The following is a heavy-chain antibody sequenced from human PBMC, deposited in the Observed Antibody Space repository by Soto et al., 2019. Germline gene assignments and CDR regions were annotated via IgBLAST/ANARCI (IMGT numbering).Heavy chain of an antibody. D-gene: IGHD5-12*01. CDR3: TTAGYMESFRYYGMDV. J-gene: IGHJ6*02. CDR2: INSKTDGGTT. Sequence: PRGSLRLSCAASGFTFSSYGMHWVRQAPGTVLEWVGRINSKTDGGTTDYAAPVKGRFTILRDDSKNTLYLQMNSLKTEDTAVYYCTTAGYMESFRYYGMDVWGQGTTVTVSS. CDR1: GFTFSSYG. V-gene: IGHV3-15*01.